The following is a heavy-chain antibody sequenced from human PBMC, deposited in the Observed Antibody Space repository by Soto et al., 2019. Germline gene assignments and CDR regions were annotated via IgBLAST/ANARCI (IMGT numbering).Heavy chain of an antibody. V-gene: IGHV3-23*01. CDR1: GFAFNSYA. CDR3: AKGKSHTLFGVDTLFDY. D-gene: IGHD3-3*01. Sequence: EVQLLESGGGLVQPGGSLSLSCAASGFAFNSYAMSWVRQAPGKGLEWVALVSGNGGTTNYADSVKGRFTISRDNSQKKLFLQIDSLSAEDTAVYYCAKGKSHTLFGVDTLFDYWGQGTLVTVSS. J-gene: IGHJ4*02. CDR2: VSGNGGTT.